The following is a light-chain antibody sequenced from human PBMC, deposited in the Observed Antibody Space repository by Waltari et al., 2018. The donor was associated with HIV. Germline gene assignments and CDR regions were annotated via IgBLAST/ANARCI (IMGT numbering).Light chain of an antibody. CDR2: EGS. CDR1: SRYVGSYNL. Sequence: QSALTQPASVSGSPGQSITISCTGTSRYVGSYNLFSWYPQHPGKAPKLMIYEGSKRPSGVSNRFSGSKSGNTASLTISGLQAEDEADYYCCSYAGSSTSWVFGGGTKLTVL. CDR3: CSYAGSSTSWV. J-gene: IGLJ3*02. V-gene: IGLV2-23*01.